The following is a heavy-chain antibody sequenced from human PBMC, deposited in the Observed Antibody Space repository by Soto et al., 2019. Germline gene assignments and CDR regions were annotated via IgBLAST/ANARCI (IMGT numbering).Heavy chain of an antibody. Sequence: ASETLSLTCAVSGGSISSGGYSWSWIRQPPGKGLEWIGYIYHSGSTYYNPSLKSRVTISVDRSKNQFSLKLSSVTAADTAVYYCARGLAAAITKNDAFDIWGQGTMVTVSS. D-gene: IGHD6-13*01. CDR3: ARGLAAAITKNDAFDI. V-gene: IGHV4-30-2*01. J-gene: IGHJ3*02. CDR1: GGSISSGGYS. CDR2: IYHSGST.